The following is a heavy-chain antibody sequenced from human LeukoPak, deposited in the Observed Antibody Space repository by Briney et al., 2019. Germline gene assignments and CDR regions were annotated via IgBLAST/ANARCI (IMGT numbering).Heavy chain of an antibody. CDR1: GSNFTSYW. D-gene: IGHD5/OR15-5a*01. CDR2: IYPGDSDT. CDR3: ARLHLRYNFDY. V-gene: IGHV5-51*01. J-gene: IGHJ4*02. Sequence: GASLQISCKGSGSNFTSYWIGWVRRLPGKGLEWMGIIYPGDSDTRYSASFQGQVTISADKSISTAYLQWSSLKASDTAMYYCARLHLRYNFDYWGQGTLVTLSS.